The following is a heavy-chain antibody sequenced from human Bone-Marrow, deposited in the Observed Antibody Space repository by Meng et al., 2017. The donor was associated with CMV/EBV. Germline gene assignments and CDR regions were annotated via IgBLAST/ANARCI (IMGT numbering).Heavy chain of an antibody. CDR1: GFTFTSSA. V-gene: IGHV1-58*01. J-gene: IGHJ4*02. D-gene: IGHD6-25*01. CDR3: AERLTY. Sequence: SVKVSCKASGFTFTSSAVQWVRQARGQRVEWIGWNVDGSGNTNYAQKFQERVTNTRNMSTSTAYMELGSLRSEDTAVCYCAERLTYWGQGTLVTVSS. CDR2: NVDGSGNT.